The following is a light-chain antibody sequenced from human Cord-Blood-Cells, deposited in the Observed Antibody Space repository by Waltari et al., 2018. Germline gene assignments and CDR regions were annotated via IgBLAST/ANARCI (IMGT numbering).Light chain of an antibody. CDR1: QSVSSN. Sequence: EIVMTQSPATLSVSPGERATLSCRASQSVSSNLAWYQQNPGQAPRPLIYGASTRATGIPARFSGSGSGTEFTLTISSLQSEDFAVYYGQQYNNWPPLTFGGGTKVEIK. J-gene: IGKJ4*01. V-gene: IGKV3-15*01. CDR3: QQYNNWPPLT. CDR2: GAS.